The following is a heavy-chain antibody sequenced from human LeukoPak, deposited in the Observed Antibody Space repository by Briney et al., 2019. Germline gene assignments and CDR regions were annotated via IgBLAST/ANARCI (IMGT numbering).Heavy chain of an antibody. Sequence: ASVKVSCKSSGYTFTGYYMHWVRQAPGQGLEWMGWINPNSGGTNYAQKFQGRVTMTRDTSISTAYMELSRLRSDDTAVYYCATVNYYDSSGYRFKKLYYFDYWGQGTLVTVSS. D-gene: IGHD3-22*01. J-gene: IGHJ4*02. V-gene: IGHV1-2*02. CDR1: GYTFTGYY. CDR3: ATVNYYDSSGYRFKKLYYFDY. CDR2: INPNSGGT.